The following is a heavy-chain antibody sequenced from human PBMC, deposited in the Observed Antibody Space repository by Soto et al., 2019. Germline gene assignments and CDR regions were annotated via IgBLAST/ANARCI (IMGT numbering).Heavy chain of an antibody. J-gene: IGHJ4*02. D-gene: IGHD4-17*01. CDR3: ARAVTTLSLGFDY. CDR2: ISAYNGNT. Sequence: GASGKVSCKASGYTFTIYGISWVRQAPGQGLEWKGWISAYNGNTNYAQKLQGRDTMTTDTSTSTAYMELRSLRSDVTAVYYCARAVTTLSLGFDYWGQGTLVTVSS. CDR1: GYTFTIYG. V-gene: IGHV1-18*01.